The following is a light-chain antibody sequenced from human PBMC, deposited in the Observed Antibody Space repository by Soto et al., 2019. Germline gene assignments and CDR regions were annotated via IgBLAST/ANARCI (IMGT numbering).Light chain of an antibody. Sequence: DIQMTQSPSTLSASLGDRVTITCRASQGIRTWLAWYQQKPGKAPKVLIYKAATLESGVPPRFSGSGSGTEFTLTISSLQPDDFASYYCQPYDAFPWTFGQGTTVEIK. V-gene: IGKV1-5*03. CDR3: QPYDAFPWT. CDR1: QGIRTW. J-gene: IGKJ1*01. CDR2: KAA.